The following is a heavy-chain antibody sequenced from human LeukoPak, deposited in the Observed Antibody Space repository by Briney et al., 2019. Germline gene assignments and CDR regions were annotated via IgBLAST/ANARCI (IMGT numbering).Heavy chain of an antibody. CDR2: ISGSGGST. V-gene: IGHV3-23*01. CDR1: GFTFSSYG. J-gene: IGHJ4*02. D-gene: IGHD5-12*01. Sequence: GGSLRLSCAASGFTFSSYGMHWVRQAPGKGLEWVSAISGSGGSTYYADSVKGRFTISRDNSKNKLYLQMNSLRAEDTAVYYCANAPPGIVATFYFDYWGQGTLVTVSS. CDR3: ANAPPGIVATFYFDY.